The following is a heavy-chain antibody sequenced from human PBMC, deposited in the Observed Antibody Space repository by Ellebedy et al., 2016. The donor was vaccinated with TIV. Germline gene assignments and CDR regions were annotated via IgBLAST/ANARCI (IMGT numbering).Heavy chain of an antibody. CDR3: GGRWI. D-gene: IGHD4-23*01. CDR1: AFTFTNYD. Sequence: GEPLKISCAASAFTFTNYDMAWVRQAPGKGLEWVSGISNSGDNTYYADSVKGRFTISRDNSKNILYLQMNTLRAEDTAVYYCGGRWIWGQGTMVTVSS. CDR2: ISNSGDNT. J-gene: IGHJ3*02. V-gene: IGHV3-23*01.